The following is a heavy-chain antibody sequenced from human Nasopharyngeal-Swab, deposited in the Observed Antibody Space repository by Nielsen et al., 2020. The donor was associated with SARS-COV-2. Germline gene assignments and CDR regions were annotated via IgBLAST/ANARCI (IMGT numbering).Heavy chain of an antibody. D-gene: IGHD4-23*01. Sequence: GGSLRLSCAASGFTFGDYAMHWVRQVPGKGLEWVSGICYNSDTTVYADSVKGRFTISRDNAKNSLYLQMNSLRPDDTALYYCAKDKGRGISPVEGSLDIWGQGTMVTVSS. V-gene: IGHV3-9*01. CDR1: GFTFGDYA. CDR2: ICYNSDTT. CDR3: AKDKGRGISPVEGSLDI. J-gene: IGHJ3*02.